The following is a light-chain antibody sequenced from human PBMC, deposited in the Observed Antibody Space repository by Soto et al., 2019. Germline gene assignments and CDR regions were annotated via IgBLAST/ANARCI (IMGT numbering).Light chain of an antibody. J-gene: IGKJ1*01. CDR2: DAY. CDR3: QQYDSYSWT. CDR1: QTISSW. V-gene: IGKV1-5*01. Sequence: DVPMTQSPSTLSASVGARVTITRRASQTISSWLAWYQQLPGKAHKPLIDDAYTLETGVPSRCSGSVSGTDFTLTISSLQADDFATYYCQQYDSYSWTFGQGTKV.